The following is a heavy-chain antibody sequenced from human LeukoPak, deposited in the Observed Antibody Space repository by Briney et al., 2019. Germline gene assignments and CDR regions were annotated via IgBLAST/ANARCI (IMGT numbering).Heavy chain of an antibody. V-gene: IGHV4-59*01. D-gene: IGHD3-10*01. CDR3: ARGIHYYFRFDY. CDR2: ISYSGST. CDR1: VASISTYY. Sequence: SEPLPLPCTASVASISTYYWTWIRQPPGRGLGGSGYISYSGSTNYNPSLKSRVTISVDTSKNQLSLKLTSVTAADTAVYYCARGIHYYFRFDYWGQGALVTVSS. J-gene: IGHJ4*02.